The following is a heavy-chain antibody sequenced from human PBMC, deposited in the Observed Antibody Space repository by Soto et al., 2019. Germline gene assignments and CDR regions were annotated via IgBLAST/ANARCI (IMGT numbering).Heavy chain of an antibody. CDR2: IIPIFGTA. Sequence: SLKVSCKASGGTFSSYAISWVRQAPGQGLEWMGGIIPIFGTANYAQKFQGRVTITADESTSTAYMELSSLRSEDTAVYYCARPISFYYYYGMDVWGQGTTVTVSS. D-gene: IGHD3-3*02. CDR3: ARPISFYYYYGMDV. CDR1: GGTFSSYA. J-gene: IGHJ6*02. V-gene: IGHV1-69*13.